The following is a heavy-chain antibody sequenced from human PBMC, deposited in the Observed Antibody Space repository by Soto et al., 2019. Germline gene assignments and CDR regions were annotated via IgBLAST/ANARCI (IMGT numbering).Heavy chain of an antibody. J-gene: IGHJ4*02. CDR1: GGSISSGDYY. CDR2: IYYSGST. CDR3: AIAGSSGEVDY. D-gene: IGHD4-17*01. V-gene: IGHV4-31*03. Sequence: QVQLQESGPGLVKPSQTLSLTCTVSGGSISSGDYYWSWLRQHPGKGLEWIGYIYYSGSTYYNPSLKSRVTISVDTSKNKYSLKLSSVTAADTAGYYCAIAGSSGEVDYWGQGTLVTVSS.